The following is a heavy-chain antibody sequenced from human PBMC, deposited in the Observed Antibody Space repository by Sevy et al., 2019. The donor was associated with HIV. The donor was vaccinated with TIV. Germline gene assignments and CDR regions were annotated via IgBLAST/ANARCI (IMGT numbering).Heavy chain of an antibody. J-gene: IGHJ3*02. D-gene: IGHD3-16*01. CDR2: IVVGSGVS. Sequence: ASVKVSCTASGIIFSNSAVQWVRQTRGPRLEWIGWIVVGSGVSDYAQTFQQRVTISRDVSTRTAYMELSSLRSEDTAVYYCAAEDMTTFGGPLRVFNMWGQGTMVTVSS. CDR1: GIIFSNSA. V-gene: IGHV1-58*01. CDR3: AAEDMTTFGGPLRVFNM.